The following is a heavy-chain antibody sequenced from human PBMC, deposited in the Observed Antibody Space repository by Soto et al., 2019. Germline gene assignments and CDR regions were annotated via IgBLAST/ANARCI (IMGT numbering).Heavy chain of an antibody. J-gene: IGHJ4*02. CDR2: FDPEDGET. V-gene: IGHV1-24*01. Sequence: GASVKVSCKVSGYTLTELSMHWVRQAPGKGLEWMGGFDPEDGETIYAQKFQGRVTMTEDTSTDTAYMELSSLRSEDTAVYYCATDRYSSSSYTWDYWGQGTLVTVAS. CDR1: GYTLTELS. D-gene: IGHD6-13*01. CDR3: ATDRYSSSSYTWDY.